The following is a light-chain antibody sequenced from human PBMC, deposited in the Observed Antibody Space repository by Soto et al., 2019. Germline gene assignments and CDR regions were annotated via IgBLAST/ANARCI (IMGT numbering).Light chain of an antibody. Sequence: EIVLTQSPGTLSFSPEERATLSCRASQSIGSSYLAWYQQKPGQAPRLVIYGASTRATGIPDRFSGSGSGTDYTLTINRVAPEDFAVYYCQQYVSLPITCGQGTRLEIK. J-gene: IGKJ5*01. CDR2: GAS. V-gene: IGKV3-20*01. CDR3: QQYVSLPIT. CDR1: QSIGSSY.